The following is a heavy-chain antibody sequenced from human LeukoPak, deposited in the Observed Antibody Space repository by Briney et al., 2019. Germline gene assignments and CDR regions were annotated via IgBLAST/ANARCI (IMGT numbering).Heavy chain of an antibody. Sequence: GGSLRLSCAASGFNVNNAWMSWVRQAPGKGLEWVGRIRSKIDGGATDYAAPVKGGFTISRDDSKNTLYLQINSLKIEDPAMYYCYTSITDYWGQGTLVTVSS. V-gene: IGHV3-15*07. D-gene: IGHD2-21*01. J-gene: IGHJ4*02. CDR3: YTSITDY. CDR2: IRSKIDGGAT. CDR1: GFNVNNAW.